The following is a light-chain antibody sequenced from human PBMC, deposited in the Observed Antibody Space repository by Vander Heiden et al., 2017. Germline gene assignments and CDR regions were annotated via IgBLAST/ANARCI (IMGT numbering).Light chain of an antibody. CDR1: QSVSSY. CDR3: QQRSNWPRT. J-gene: IGKJ4*01. CDR2: DAS. V-gene: IGKV3-11*01. Sequence: EIVLTQPPATLSLSPGERATLSCRASQSVSSYLAWYQQKPGQAPRLLIYDASNRATGIPARFSGSGSGTDFTLTISSLEPEDFAVYYCQQRSNWPRTFGGGTKVEIK.